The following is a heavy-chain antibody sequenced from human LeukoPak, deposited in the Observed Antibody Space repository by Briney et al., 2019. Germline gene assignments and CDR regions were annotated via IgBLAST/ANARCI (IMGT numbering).Heavy chain of an antibody. J-gene: IGHJ4*02. D-gene: IGHD5-12*01. CDR2: INHSGST. V-gene: IGHV4-34*01. CDR3: ARAGAGSYETYFDY. CDR1: GGSFSGYY. Sequence: SETLSLTCAVYGGSFSGYYWSWIRQPPGKGLEWIGEINHSGSTNYNPSLKSRVTISVDTSKNQFSLKLSSVTAADTAVYYCARAGAGSYETYFDYWGQGTLVTVSS.